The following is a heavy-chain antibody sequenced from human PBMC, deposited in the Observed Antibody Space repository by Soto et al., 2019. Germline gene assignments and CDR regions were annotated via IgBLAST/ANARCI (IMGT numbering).Heavy chain of an antibody. CDR1: GYTFTNFG. J-gene: IGHJ6*02. CDR3: AREMDCSSTSCYEEYYYYYYGMDV. CDR2: ISAYNGNT. Sequence: GASVKVSCKASGYTFTNFGISWVRQAPGQGLEWMGWISAYNGNTNYAQKLQGRVTMTTDTSTSTAYMELRSLRSDDTAVYYCAREMDCSSTSCYEEYYYYYYGMDVWGQGTTVTVSS. D-gene: IGHD2-2*01. V-gene: IGHV1-18*01.